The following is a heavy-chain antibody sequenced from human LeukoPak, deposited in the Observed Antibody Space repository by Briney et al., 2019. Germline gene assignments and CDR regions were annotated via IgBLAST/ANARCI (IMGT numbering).Heavy chain of an antibody. D-gene: IGHD6-6*01. V-gene: IGHV3-21*01. J-gene: IGHJ4*02. Sequence: GGSLRLSCAASGFTFSSYSMNWVRQAPGKGLAWVSSISSSSSYIYYADSVKGRFTISRDNAKNSLYLQMNSLRAEDTAVYYCARARSSSSGDYWGQGTLVTVFS. CDR2: ISSSSSYI. CDR3: ARARSSSSGDY. CDR1: GFTFSSYS.